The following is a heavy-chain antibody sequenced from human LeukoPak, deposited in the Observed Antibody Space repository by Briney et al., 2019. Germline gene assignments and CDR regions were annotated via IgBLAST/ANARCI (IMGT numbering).Heavy chain of an antibody. CDR1: GFTVSSNY. CDR3: ASADYYGSGSYYNPLEY. D-gene: IGHD3-10*01. CDR2: ISGSGGST. Sequence: GGSLRLSCAASGFTVSSNYMSWVRQAPGKGLEWVSAISGSGGSTYYADSVKGRFTISRDNSKNTLYLQMNSLRADDTAIYYCASADYYGSGSYYNPLEYWGQGTLVTVSS. J-gene: IGHJ4*02. V-gene: IGHV3-23*01.